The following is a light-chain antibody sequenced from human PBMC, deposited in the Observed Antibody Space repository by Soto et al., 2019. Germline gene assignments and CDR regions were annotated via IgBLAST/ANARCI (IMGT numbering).Light chain of an antibody. V-gene: IGLV2-14*01. CDR2: DVS. CDR3: SSYTSSSTVV. Sequence: QSALTQPASVSGSPGQSITISCTGTSSDVGGYNYVSWYQQHPGKAPKFMIYDVSNRPSGVSNRFSGSKSGNTASLTISGLQAEDEADYYWSSYTSSSTVVFGGGTKLTVL. CDR1: SSDVGGYNY. J-gene: IGLJ2*01.